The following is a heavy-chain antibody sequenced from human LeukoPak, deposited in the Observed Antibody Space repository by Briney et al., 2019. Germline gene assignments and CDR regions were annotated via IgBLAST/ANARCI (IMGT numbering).Heavy chain of an antibody. V-gene: IGHV4-34*01. J-gene: IGHJ4*02. D-gene: IGHD6-13*01. CDR1: GFTFSSYA. CDR3: ARMDSAAAIAAAGTGPEKIDY. CDR2: INHSGST. Sequence: GSLRLSCAASGFTFSSYAMTWVRQPPGKGLEWIGEINHSGSTNYNPSLKSRVTISVDTSKNQFSLKLSSVTAADTAVYYCARMDSAAAIAAAGTGPEKIDYWGQGTLVTVSS.